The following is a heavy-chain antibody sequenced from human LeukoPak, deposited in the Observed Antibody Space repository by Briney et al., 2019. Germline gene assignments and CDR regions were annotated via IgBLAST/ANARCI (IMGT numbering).Heavy chain of an antibody. Sequence: GRSLRLSCAASGFTFSTYGMHWVRQAPGKGLEWVAVIWYDGSNKYYADSVKGRFTISRDSSKNTLYLQMNSLGAEDAAVYYCAKGVYTYGSMLLGFDDWGQGTLVTVSS. V-gene: IGHV3-33*06. J-gene: IGHJ4*02. D-gene: IGHD5-18*01. CDR1: GFTFSTYG. CDR2: IWYDGSNK. CDR3: AKGVYTYGSMLLGFDD.